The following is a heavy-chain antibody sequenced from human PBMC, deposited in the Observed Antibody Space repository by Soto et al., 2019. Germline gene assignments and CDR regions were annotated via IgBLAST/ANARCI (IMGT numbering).Heavy chain of an antibody. CDR1: GRSFSGYY. V-gene: IGHV4-34*01. CDR2: INHSGST. Sequence: GPRTGTTSETLSLTCAVYGRSFSGYYWSWIRQPPGKGLEWIGEINHSGSTNYNPSLKSRVTISVDTSKNQFSLKLSSVTAADTAVYYCARGRFRYSSSWNGMDVWGQGTTVTVSS. J-gene: IGHJ6*02. CDR3: ARGRFRYSSSWNGMDV. D-gene: IGHD6-13*01.